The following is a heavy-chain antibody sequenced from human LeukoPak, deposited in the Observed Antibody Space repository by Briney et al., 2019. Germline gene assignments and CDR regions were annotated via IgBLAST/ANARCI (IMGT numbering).Heavy chain of an antibody. V-gene: IGHV3-49*04. J-gene: IGHJ4*02. Sequence: GGSLRLSCTASGFTFGEYAMSWVRQAPGKGLEWVGFIRNKAYDGTTEYAASVRGRFSISRDDSKSVVYLQMNSLKTEDTAVYYCTRRGARATMVRGVFDYWGQGTLVSVSP. CDR1: GFTFGEYA. CDR2: IRNKAYDGTT. CDR3: TRRGARATMVRGVFDY. D-gene: IGHD3-10*01.